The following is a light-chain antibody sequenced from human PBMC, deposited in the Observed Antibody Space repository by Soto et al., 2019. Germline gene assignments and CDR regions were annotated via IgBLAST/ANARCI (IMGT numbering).Light chain of an antibody. V-gene: IGKV1D-12*01. CDR2: GAT. CDR1: QGIGTW. J-gene: IGKJ5*01. CDR3: QQTNSFPIT. Sequence: DVQVTQSPSFVSASVGDRVTITCRASQGIGTWLAWYQQKPGKAPSLLIYGATDLQSGVPSRFGGSGLGTHFSLTIFSLQPEDFATYYCQQTNSFPITFGQGTRLEI.